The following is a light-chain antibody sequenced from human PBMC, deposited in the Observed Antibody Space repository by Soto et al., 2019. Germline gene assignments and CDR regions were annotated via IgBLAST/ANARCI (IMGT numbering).Light chain of an antibody. CDR1: SSDVGGYNY. Sequence: QSVLTQPPSASGSPGQSVTISCTRTSSDVGGYNYVSWYQQHPGKAPKLMIYEVSKRPSGAPDRFSGSKSGNTASLTVSGLQAEDEADYYCSSYAGSNNPYVFGTGTKVTVL. V-gene: IGLV2-8*01. J-gene: IGLJ1*01. CDR3: SSYAGSNNPYV. CDR2: EVS.